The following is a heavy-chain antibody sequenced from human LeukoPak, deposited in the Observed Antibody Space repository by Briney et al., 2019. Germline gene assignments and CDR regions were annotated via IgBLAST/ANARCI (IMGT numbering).Heavy chain of an antibody. CDR1: GFTFNNFS. J-gene: IGHJ4*02. D-gene: IGHD3-22*01. CDR2: TSASGGDT. V-gene: IGHV3-23*01. CDR3: ASLDYFDSSDYGDY. Sequence: SRGSLRLSCAASGFTFNNFSMSWVRQAPRKGLEWVSATSASGGDTYYADFVKGRFTISRDNSKTTLYLQMNSLRAEDTALYYCASLDYFDSSDYGDYWGQGTLVTVSS.